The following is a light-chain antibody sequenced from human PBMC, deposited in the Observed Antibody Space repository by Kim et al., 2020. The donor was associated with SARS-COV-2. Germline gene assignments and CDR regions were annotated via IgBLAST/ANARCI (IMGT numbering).Light chain of an antibody. CDR2: GAS. V-gene: IGKV3-15*01. CDR3: QQYKNWPT. J-gene: IGKJ2*01. Sequence: EIVMTQPPATLSVSPGERATLSCRASQSVSSNLPWYQQKPGQAPRLLIYGASTRATGIPARFSGSGSGTEFTLTISSLQSEDFAVYYCQQYKNWPTFGQRTKLE. CDR1: QSVSSN.